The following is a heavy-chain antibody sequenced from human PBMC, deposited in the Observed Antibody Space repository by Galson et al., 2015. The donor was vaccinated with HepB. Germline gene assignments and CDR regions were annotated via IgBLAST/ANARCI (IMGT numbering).Heavy chain of an antibody. CDR1: GFTFSSYG. V-gene: IGHV3-30*02. CDR3: AKADVVVPAATEYYYYGMDV. CDR2: IRYDGSNK. J-gene: IGHJ6*02. D-gene: IGHD2-2*01. Sequence: SLRLSCAASGFTFSSYGMHWIRQAPGKGLEWVAFIRYDGSNKYYADSVKGRFTISRDNSKNTLYLQMNSLRAEDTAVYYCAKADVVVPAATEYYYYGMDVWGQGTTVTVSS.